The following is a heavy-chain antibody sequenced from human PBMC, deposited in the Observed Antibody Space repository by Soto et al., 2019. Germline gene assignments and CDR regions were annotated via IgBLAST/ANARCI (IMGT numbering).Heavy chain of an antibody. CDR1: GFTFSSYA. J-gene: IGHJ4*02. CDR3: AKYYYDFWSGYPDYFDY. CDR2: ISGSGGST. D-gene: IGHD3-3*01. Sequence: EVQLLESGGGLVQPGGSLRLSCAASGFTFSSYAMSWVRQAPGKGLEWVSAISGSGGSTYYADSVKGRFTISRDNSKNTLYLQMNSLRAEDTAVYYCAKYYYDFWSGYPDYFDYWGQGTLVTVSS. V-gene: IGHV3-23*01.